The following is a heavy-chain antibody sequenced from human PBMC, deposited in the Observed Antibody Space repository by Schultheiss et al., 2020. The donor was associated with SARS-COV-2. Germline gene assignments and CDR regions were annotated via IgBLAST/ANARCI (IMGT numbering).Heavy chain of an antibody. V-gene: IGHV3-20*04. CDR1: GFTFDDYG. D-gene: IGHD1-20*01. Sequence: GGSLRLSCAASGFTFDDYGMSWVRQAPGKGLEWVSGINWNGGSTGYADSVKGRFTVSRDNAKNSLYLQINSLRAEDTAVYYCARDAPPYNWNDDAFDIWGQGTMVTVSS. CDR3: ARDAPPYNWNDDAFDI. CDR2: INWNGGST. J-gene: IGHJ3*02.